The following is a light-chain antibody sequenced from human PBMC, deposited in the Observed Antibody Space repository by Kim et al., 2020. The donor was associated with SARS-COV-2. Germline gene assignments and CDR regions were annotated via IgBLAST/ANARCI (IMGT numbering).Light chain of an antibody. Sequence: EIVMTQSPATLSVSPGERATLSCRASQSISSYLAWYQQKPGQAPRLLIYGASTRATGIPATFSGSGSGTEFTLTISSLQSEDFAVYYCQQYNNWPLTFVQGTKVDIK. CDR3: QQYNNWPLT. V-gene: IGKV3-15*01. CDR2: GAS. J-gene: IGKJ1*01. CDR1: QSISSY.